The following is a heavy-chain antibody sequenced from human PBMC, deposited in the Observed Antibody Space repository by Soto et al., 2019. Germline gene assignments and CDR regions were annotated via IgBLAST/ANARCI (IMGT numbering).Heavy chain of an antibody. CDR2: IYYSGP. J-gene: IGHJ4*02. V-gene: IGHV4-30-4*01. D-gene: IGHD2-15*01. CDR1: GGPISSDDYY. Sequence: SETLPLTCTVSGGPISSDDYYWSWIRQPPGKGLEWIGFIYYSGPYYNPSLKSRVSISKDSSKNQFSLKLNSLTAAATAVYYCGSVLGDCAAGSCYGVWGIWGERRLVTVCS. CDR3: GSVLGDCAAGSCYGVWGI.